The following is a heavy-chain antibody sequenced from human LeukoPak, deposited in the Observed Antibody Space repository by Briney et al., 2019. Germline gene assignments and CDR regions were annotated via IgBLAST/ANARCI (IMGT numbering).Heavy chain of an antibody. CDR1: GFTLDDYA. Sequence: PGRSLRLSCAASGFTLDDYAMHWVRQAPGKGLEWVSGITWNSGAIFYADSVQGRFTISRDNAKNSLYLQMNSLRAEDSALYYCAKETWSNYLGDAFDIWGLGTMVTVSS. D-gene: IGHD3-3*01. J-gene: IGHJ3*02. CDR3: AKETWSNYLGDAFDI. CDR2: ITWNSGAI. V-gene: IGHV3-9*01.